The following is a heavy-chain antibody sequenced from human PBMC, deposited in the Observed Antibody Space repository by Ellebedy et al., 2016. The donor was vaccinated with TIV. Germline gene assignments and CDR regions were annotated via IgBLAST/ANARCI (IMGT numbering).Heavy chain of an antibody. CDR1: GLTFSNYW. CDR2: IKQDGSEI. Sequence: GESLKISCAASGLTFSNYWMTWVRQAPGKGLEWVANIKQDGSEIYYVDSVRGRFAISRDNAKNSLYLQMNSLTAEDTALYYCAGGSGFLFDIWGQGTMVTVS. CDR3: AGGSGFLFDI. V-gene: IGHV3-7*04. J-gene: IGHJ3*02. D-gene: IGHD3-22*01.